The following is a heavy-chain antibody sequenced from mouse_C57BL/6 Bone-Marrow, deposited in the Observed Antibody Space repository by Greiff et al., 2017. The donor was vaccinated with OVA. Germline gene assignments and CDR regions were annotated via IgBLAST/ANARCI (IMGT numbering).Heavy chain of an antibody. CDR3: ARPYYDLYYYAMDY. V-gene: IGHV5-2*01. D-gene: IGHD2-4*01. J-gene: IGHJ4*01. Sequence: DVKLVESGGGLVQPGESLKLSCESNEYEFPSHDMSWVRKTPEKRLELVAAINSDGGSTYYPDTMERRFIISRDNTKKTLYLQMSSLRSEDTALYYCARPYYDLYYYAMDYWGQGTSVTVSS. CDR2: INSDGGST. CDR1: EYEFPSHD.